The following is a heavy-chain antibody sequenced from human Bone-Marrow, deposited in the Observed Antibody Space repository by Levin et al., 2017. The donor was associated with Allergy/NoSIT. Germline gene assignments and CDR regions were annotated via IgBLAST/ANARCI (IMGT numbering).Heavy chain of an antibody. J-gene: IGHJ4*02. CDR1: GFIFRTYA. D-gene: IGHD6-19*01. CDR2: VPHDETKK. CDR3: ARAHMGVVVAGSLDL. V-gene: IGHV3-30*03. Sequence: QLGESLKISCAASGFIFRTYAMHWVRQTPGQRLEWVAAVPHDETKKYYADSVQGRFNISRDNSKNTLYLQMNSPGPDDTALYHCARAHMGVVVAGSLDLWGQGTLVTVSS.